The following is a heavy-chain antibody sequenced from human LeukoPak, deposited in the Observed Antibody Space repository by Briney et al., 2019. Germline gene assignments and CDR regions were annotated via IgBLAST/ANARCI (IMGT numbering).Heavy chain of an antibody. CDR1: GYTFTGYY. CDR3: FSYGLLSAFDI. V-gene: IGHV1-2*02. D-gene: IGHD5-18*01. CDR2: INPNSGGT. J-gene: IGHJ3*02. Sequence: GASVKDSCKASGYTFTGYYVHWVRQAPGQGLEWMGWINPNSGGTNYAQKFQGRVTMTRDTYISTAYMELSRLRSDDTAVYYCFSYGLLSAFDIWGQGTMVSVSS.